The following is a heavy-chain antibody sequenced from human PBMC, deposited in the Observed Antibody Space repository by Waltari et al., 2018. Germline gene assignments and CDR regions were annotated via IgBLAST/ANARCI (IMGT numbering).Heavy chain of an antibody. CDR1: GGPISSYY. D-gene: IGHD3-10*01. CDR3: ARDRGYQDY. Sequence: QVQLQESGPGLVKPSETLSLTCTVSGGPISSYYWSWIRQPPGKGLEWIGDINSRGSTNYNPSLKSRVIISVDTSKNQFSLKVRSMTAADTAVYYCARDRGYQDYWGQGTLVTVSS. J-gene: IGHJ4*02. CDR2: INSRGST. V-gene: IGHV4-59*01.